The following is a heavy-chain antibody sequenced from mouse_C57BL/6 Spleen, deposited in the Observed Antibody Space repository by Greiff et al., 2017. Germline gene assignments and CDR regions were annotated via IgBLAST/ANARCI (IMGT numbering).Heavy chain of an antibody. CDR1: GFTFSDYG. CDR3: ARPWGLYAMDY. Sequence: EVMLVESGGGLVKPGGSLKLSCAASGFTFSDYGMHWVQQAPAKGLEWVAYISSGSGTIYYADTVKGRFTISRDNAENTLFLQVTSLRSEDTAVYYCARPWGLYAMDYWGQGPSVTVSS. J-gene: IGHJ4*01. V-gene: IGHV5-17*01. CDR2: ISSGSGTI.